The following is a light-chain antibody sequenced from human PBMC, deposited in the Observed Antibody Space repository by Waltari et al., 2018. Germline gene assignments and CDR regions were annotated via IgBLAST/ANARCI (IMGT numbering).Light chain of an antibody. J-gene: IGLJ1*01. Sequence: QSALTQPASVSGSPGQSITISCTGTSSDVGGYNYVAWYQQHPGKAPKVMIYEVSNRPSGVSNRCSGSKPGNTASLTISGLQAEDEADYYCSSYTRSSTLNVFGTGTKVTVL. V-gene: IGLV2-14*01. CDR3: SSYTRSSTLNV. CDR2: EVS. CDR1: SSDVGGYNY.